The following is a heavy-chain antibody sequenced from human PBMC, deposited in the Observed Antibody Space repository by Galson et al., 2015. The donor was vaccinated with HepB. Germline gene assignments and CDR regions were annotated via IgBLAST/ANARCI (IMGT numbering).Heavy chain of an antibody. D-gene: IGHD5-18*01. V-gene: IGHV4-39*01. J-gene: IGHJ4*02. CDR1: GDSISSSSFY. CDR2: IYYTGST. CDR3: VRLCPSGYSYGPYYFDY. Sequence: ETLSLTCTVSGDSISSSSFYWGWIRQPPGKGLEWIGSIYYTGSTYYNPSLKSRVTISVDTSTKQFSLKLTSVTAADTSVYYCVRLCPSGYSYGPYYFDYWGQGTLVTVSA.